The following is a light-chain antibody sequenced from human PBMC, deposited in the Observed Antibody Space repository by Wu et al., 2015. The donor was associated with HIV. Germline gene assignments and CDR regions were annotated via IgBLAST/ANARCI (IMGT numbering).Light chain of an antibody. Sequence: IQMTQSPSILSASVGDRVTITCRASQNINNWLAWYQQKSGKAPKLLISKASSLESGVPSRFSGSGSGTEFSLTINSLQPDDFATYYCQQYNSYATFAGGTKVEIK. CDR2: KAS. CDR1: QNINNW. J-gene: IGKJ4*01. V-gene: IGKV1-5*03. CDR3: QQYNSYAT.